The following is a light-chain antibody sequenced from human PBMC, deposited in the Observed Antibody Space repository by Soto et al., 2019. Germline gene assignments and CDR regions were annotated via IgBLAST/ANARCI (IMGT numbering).Light chain of an antibody. Sequence: SYELTQPPSVSVAPGQTASITCGGDNIGGRSVHWYQQKPGQAPVVVVDHDSDRPSGIPERFSGSNSGNMATLTISRVEAGDEAVYHCQVWDYSTDDVVFGGGTKLPVL. CDR3: QVWDYSTDDVV. CDR2: HDS. J-gene: IGLJ2*01. V-gene: IGLV3-21*02. CDR1: NIGGRS.